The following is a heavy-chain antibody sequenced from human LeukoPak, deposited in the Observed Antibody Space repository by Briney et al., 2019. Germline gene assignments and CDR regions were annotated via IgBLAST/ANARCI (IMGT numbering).Heavy chain of an antibody. CDR3: ARGSGYFVFDY. V-gene: IGHV4-4*07. CDR2: IYSSGSA. CDR1: GGAITGYH. Sequence: SETLSLTCAVSGGAITGYHWSWVRQPAGKGLEWIGRIYSSGSANYNPSLKSRGTMLVETSKNQFSLKLSSVTAADTAVYYCARGSGYFVFDYWGQGALVTVSS. D-gene: IGHD3-3*01. J-gene: IGHJ4*02.